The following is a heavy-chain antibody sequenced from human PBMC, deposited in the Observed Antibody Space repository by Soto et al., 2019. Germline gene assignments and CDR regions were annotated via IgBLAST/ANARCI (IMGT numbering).Heavy chain of an antibody. CDR2: ISAYNGNT. D-gene: IGHD2-15*01. CDR3: ARDGQDCSGGSCYYFLDY. J-gene: IGHJ4*02. Sequence: ASVKVSCKASGYTFTSYGISWVRQAPGQGLEWMGWISAYNGNTNYALKLQGRVTMTTDTSTSTAYMELRSLRSDDTAVYYCARDGQDCSGGSCYYFLDYWGQGTLVTVSS. V-gene: IGHV1-18*04. CDR1: GYTFTSYG.